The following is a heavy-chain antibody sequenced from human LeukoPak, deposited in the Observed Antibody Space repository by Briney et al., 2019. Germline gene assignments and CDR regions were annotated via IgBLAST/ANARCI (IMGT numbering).Heavy chain of an antibody. V-gene: IGHV4-59*01. CDR1: GGSIRSYY. Sequence: SGTPSLTCTDSGGSIRSYYWCWIRQPPGKGLEWVGYTYYSGSTNYNPSLKSRVTISVDTSKNQFSLKLSSVTAADTAVYYCARTGDDWYYDILTGYHDYWGQGTLVTVSS. D-gene: IGHD3-9*01. CDR3: ARTGDDWYYDILTGYHDY. CDR2: TYYSGST. J-gene: IGHJ4*02.